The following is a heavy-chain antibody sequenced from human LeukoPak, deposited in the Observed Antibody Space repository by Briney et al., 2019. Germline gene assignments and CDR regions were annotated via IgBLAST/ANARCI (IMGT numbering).Heavy chain of an antibody. CDR3: AKEYCSSTSCDRGAFDI. D-gene: IGHD2-2*01. V-gene: IGHV3-23*01. CDR2: ISGSGGST. J-gene: IGHJ3*02. CDR1: GFTFSSYA. Sequence: GGSLRLSCAASGFTFSSYAMSWVRQAPGKGLEWVSAISGSGGSTYYADSVKGRFTISRDNSKNTLYLQMNSLRAEDTAVYYCAKEYCSSTSCDRGAFDIWGQGTMVTVSS.